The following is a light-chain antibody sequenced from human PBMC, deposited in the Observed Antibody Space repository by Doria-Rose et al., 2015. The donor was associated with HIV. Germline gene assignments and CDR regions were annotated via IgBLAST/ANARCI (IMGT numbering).Light chain of an antibody. CDR2: DGS. Sequence: ASQSFSSTYLAWYQQKPGRAPSLLIYDGSTRATGIPDRFSASGPGTDFTLTINRLEPEDFALYYCHQYGTSWTFGQGTKVEI. CDR1: QSFSSTY. CDR3: HQYGTSWT. J-gene: IGKJ1*01. V-gene: IGKV3-20*01.